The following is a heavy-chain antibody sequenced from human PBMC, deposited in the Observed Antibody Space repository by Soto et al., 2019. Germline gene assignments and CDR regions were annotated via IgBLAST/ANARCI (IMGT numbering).Heavy chain of an antibody. CDR1: GYSFSTYW. Sequence: GESLKISCTGSGYSFSTYWIAWVRQMPGKGLEWMGIIYPGDYDTRYSPSFQGQVTISADTSTKTAYLQWSSLKASDTAIYSCARPPQFLWFGVLTSRAYYFNSWGPGTLVAVSS. D-gene: IGHD3-10*01. CDR2: IYPGDYDT. J-gene: IGHJ4*02. V-gene: IGHV5-51*01. CDR3: ARPPQFLWFGVLTSRAYYFNS.